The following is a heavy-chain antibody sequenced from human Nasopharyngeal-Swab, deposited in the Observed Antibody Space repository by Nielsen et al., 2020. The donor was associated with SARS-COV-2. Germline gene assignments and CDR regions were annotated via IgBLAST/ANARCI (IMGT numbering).Heavy chain of an antibody. J-gene: IGHJ6*02. Sequence: ASVKVSCKVSGYTLTELSMHWVRQAPGKGLEWMGGFDPEDGETIYAQKFQGRVTMTEDTYTDTAYMELSSLRSEDTAVYYCATGFAITMVRGVRYYYYGMDVWGQGTTVTVSS. D-gene: IGHD3-10*01. CDR3: ATGFAITMVRGVRYYYYGMDV. CDR2: FDPEDGET. V-gene: IGHV1-24*01. CDR1: GYTLTELS.